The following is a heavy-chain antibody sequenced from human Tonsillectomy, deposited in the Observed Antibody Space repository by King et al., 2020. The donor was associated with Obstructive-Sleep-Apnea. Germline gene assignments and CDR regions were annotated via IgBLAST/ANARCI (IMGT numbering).Heavy chain of an antibody. J-gene: IGHJ4*02. Sequence: VQLVESGGGVVQPGRSQRLSCAASGFTFSSYVIHWARQAPGKGLEWVAGISYDGSNKYYADSVKGRFIISRDNSKNTLYLQMNSLRAEDTAVYYCAKGFCVRSLSGIDYWGQGTLVTVSS. D-gene: IGHD3-3*01. CDR1: GFTFSSYV. CDR3: AKGFCVRSLSGIDY. CDR2: ISYDGSNK. V-gene: IGHV3-30*18.